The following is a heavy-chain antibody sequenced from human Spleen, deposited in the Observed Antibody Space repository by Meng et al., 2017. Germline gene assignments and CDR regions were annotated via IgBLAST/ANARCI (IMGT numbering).Heavy chain of an antibody. CDR2: IYYSGST. CDR3: ARRTLYSDYSGALDY. Sequence: SETLSLTCSVSGDSISSSAYCWGWIRQPPGEGLEWIATIYYSGSTYYHPSLKSRATISLDTSKNQFSLKLGSVAAAATAIYYCARRTLYSDYSGALDYWGQGALVTVSS. CDR1: GDSISSSAYC. V-gene: IGHV4-39*07. J-gene: IGHJ4*02. D-gene: IGHD3-22*01.